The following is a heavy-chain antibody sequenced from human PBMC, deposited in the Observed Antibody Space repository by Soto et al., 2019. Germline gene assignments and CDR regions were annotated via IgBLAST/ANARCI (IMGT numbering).Heavy chain of an antibody. Sequence: GGSLRLSCAASGFTFSNAGMSWVRHVPGKGMEWVSRIKSKTDGETTDSAAPVKGRFTISRDDSTSTLYLQRNSLKTEDTALTYCTPEAYYYAVTGCYLPVDYWGQGTLVTVSS. D-gene: IGHD3-22*01. CDR2: IKSKTDGETT. CDR1: GFTFSNAG. CDR3: TPEAYYYAVTGCYLPVDY. V-gene: IGHV3-15*01. J-gene: IGHJ4*02.